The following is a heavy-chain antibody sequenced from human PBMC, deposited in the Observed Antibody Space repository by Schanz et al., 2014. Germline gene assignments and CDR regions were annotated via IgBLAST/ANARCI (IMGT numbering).Heavy chain of an antibody. CDR2: ISDSGTYT. Sequence: QVQVVQSGGGLVKPGGSLRLSCAASGFVFGDYYMTWIRQAPGQGLEWLSYISDSGTYTNYADSVKGRFTISRDNSKNPLYLQRKSLRAEDTAVYYCARVKYCTITRCDRSESEGSYYMDVWGKGTTVTVSS. CDR1: GFVFGDYY. CDR3: ARVKYCTITRCDRSESEGSYYMDV. J-gene: IGHJ6*03. V-gene: IGHV3-11*05. D-gene: IGHD2-2*01.